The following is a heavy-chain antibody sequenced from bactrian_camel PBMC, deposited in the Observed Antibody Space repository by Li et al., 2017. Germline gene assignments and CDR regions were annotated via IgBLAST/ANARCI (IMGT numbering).Heavy chain of an antibody. V-gene: IGHV3-3*01. CDR1: GPTYS. CDR2: ISSGGGDA. CDR3: ATDDDTVVAGADFGY. J-gene: IGHJ6*01. Sequence: HVQLVESGGGSVQAGGSLRLSCAASGPTYSMGWFRQAPGKEREGVAAISSGGGDAYLADSVKGRFTISRDNAKNTVYLQMNSLKSEDTALYYCATDDDTVVAGADFGYWGQGTQVTVS. D-gene: IGHD6*01.